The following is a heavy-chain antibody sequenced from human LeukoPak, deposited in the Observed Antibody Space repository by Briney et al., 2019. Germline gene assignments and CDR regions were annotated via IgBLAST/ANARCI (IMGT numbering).Heavy chain of an antibody. J-gene: IGHJ5*02. CDR1: GGSISSGDYY. V-gene: IGHV4-30-4*01. Sequence: SETLTLTCTVSGGSISSGDYYWSWIRQPPGQGLEWIAYMYYSGRTYYNPSLKSRVTMSADTSKNQLSLKLSSVTAADTAVYYCARPYYYDSRIDPWGQGILVTVSS. CDR3: ARPYYYDSRIDP. D-gene: IGHD3-22*01. CDR2: MYYSGRT.